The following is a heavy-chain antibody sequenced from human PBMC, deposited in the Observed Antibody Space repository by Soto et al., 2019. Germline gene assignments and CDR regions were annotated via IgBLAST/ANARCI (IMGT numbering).Heavy chain of an antibody. CDR1: GFRFEQYV. Sequence: VQVVASGGGLVQPGRSLRLSCAVSGFRFEQYVMHWVRQGPGKGLECVSTVSPTGDTVAYADSVEGRFTVSRDNAKNSLSLQMNSRKGDDTAFYYCVTDAPNGSIDDWGQGTLVTVSS. J-gene: IGHJ4*02. CDR2: VSPTGDTV. D-gene: IGHD3-10*01. V-gene: IGHV3-9*01. CDR3: VTDAPNGSIDD.